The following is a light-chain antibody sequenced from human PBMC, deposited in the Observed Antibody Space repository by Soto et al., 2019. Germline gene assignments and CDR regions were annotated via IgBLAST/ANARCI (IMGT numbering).Light chain of an antibody. Sequence: QSALTQPASVSGSPGQSITISCTGTNSDIGAYEYVSWYQQLPGKAPQLIIYEVSNRPSGVSNRFSGSKSGNTASLTISGLQAEDKADYFCGSYTSSSTRIFGTGTKVTVL. V-gene: IGLV2-14*01. CDR1: NSDIGAYEY. CDR3: GSYTSSSTRI. J-gene: IGLJ1*01. CDR2: EVS.